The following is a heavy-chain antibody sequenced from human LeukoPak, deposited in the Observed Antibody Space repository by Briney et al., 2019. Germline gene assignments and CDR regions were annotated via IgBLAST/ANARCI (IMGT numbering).Heavy chain of an antibody. Sequence: PGGSLRLSCVVSGFTFSSYAMSWVRQAPGKGLEWVSAISGSGGSTYYADSVKGRFTISRDNSKNTLYLQMNSLRAEDTAVYYCAKDTRGITMVRGVTEASYYFDYWGQGTLVTVSS. CDR3: AKDTRGITMVRGVTEASYYFDY. V-gene: IGHV3-23*01. CDR2: ISGSGGST. D-gene: IGHD3-10*01. CDR1: GFTFSSYA. J-gene: IGHJ4*02.